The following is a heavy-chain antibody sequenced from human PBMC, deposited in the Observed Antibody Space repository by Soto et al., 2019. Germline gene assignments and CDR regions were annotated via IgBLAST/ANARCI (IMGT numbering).Heavy chain of an antibody. V-gene: IGHV1-2*02. CDR3: ARNLVDCSSTSCYTGTGDY. Sequence: ASVKVSCKASGYTFTGYYMHWVRQAPGQGLEWMGWINPNSGGTNYAQKFQGRVTMTRDTSISTAYMELSRLRSDDTAVYYCARNLVDCSSTSCYTGTGDYWGQGTLVTVYS. CDR2: INPNSGGT. CDR1: GYTFTGYY. J-gene: IGHJ4*02. D-gene: IGHD2-2*02.